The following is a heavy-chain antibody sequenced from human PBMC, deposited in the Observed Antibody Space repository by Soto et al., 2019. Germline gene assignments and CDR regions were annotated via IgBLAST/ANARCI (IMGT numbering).Heavy chain of an antibody. Sequence: GGSLRLSCAASGFTFNSYGMHWVRQAPGKGLEWVAFISYDGSNKYYGDSVKGRFTISRDKSKNTLDLQMNSLRAEDTAIYYCAKDHAREQFVRGENWFDSWGQGTLVTVSS. D-gene: IGHD6-6*01. CDR3: AKDHAREQFVRGENWFDS. CDR2: ISYDGSNK. J-gene: IGHJ5*01. V-gene: IGHV3-30*18. CDR1: GFTFNSYG.